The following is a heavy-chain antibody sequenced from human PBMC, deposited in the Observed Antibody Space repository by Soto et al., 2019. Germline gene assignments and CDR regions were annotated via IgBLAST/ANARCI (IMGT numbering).Heavy chain of an antibody. J-gene: IGHJ2*01. CDR2: IYSGGST. D-gene: IGHD4-17*01. V-gene: IGHV3-53*01. CDR1: GFTVTNKY. CDR3: ARGDYGDYGWYFDL. Sequence: EVQLVESGGGLIQPGGSLRLSCAASGFTVTNKYMTWVRQAPGKGLEWVSVIYSGGSTSYADSVKGRFTISRDNSKNILYLQMNSLRAEDTAVYYGARGDYGDYGWYFDLWGRGTLVTVSS.